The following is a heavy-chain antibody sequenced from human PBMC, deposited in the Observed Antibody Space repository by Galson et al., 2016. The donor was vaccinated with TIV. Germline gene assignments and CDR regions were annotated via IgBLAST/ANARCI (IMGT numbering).Heavy chain of an antibody. CDR1: GFNFSNYS. CDR3: ARGLGRGYDGGLDY. J-gene: IGHJ4*02. D-gene: IGHD5-12*01. Sequence: SLRLSCAASGFNFSNYSMDWVRQAPGKGLEWVSYISSSSPSTIYYADSVKGRFTIPRDNAKKSLYLQMNSLRVDDTAVYYCARGLGRGYDGGLDYWGQGVLVSVSP. V-gene: IGHV3-48*04. CDR2: ISSSSPSTI.